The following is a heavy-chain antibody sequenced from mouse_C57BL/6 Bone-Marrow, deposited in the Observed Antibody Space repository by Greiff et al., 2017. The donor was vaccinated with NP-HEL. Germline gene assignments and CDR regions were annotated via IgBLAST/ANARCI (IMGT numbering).Heavy chain of an antibody. CDR3: ARYYYDYDAFSY. D-gene: IGHD2-4*01. CDR1: GYTFTDYY. V-gene: IGHV1-19*01. Sequence: EVKLMESGPVLVKPGASVKMSCKASGYTFTDYYMNWVKQSHGKSLEWIGVINPYNGGTSYNQKFKGKATLTVDKSSSTAYMELNSLTSEDSAVYYCARYYYDYDAFSYWGQGTLVTVSA. J-gene: IGHJ3*01. CDR2: INPYNGGT.